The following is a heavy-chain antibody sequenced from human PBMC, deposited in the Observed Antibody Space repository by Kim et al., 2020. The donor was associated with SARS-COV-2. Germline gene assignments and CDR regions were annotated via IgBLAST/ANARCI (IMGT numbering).Heavy chain of an antibody. CDR2: INHSGST. D-gene: IGHD6-13*01. CDR3: ARLQQGY. J-gene: IGHJ4*02. V-gene: IGHV4-34*01. CDR1: GGSFSGYY. Sequence: SETLSLTCAVYGGSFSGYYWSWIRQPPGKGLEWIGEINHSGSTNYNPSLKSRVTISVDTSKNQFSLKLSSVTAADTAVYYCARLQQGYWGQGTLVTVSS.